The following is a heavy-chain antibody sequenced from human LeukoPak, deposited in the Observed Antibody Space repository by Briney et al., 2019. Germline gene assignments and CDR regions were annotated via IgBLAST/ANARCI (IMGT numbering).Heavy chain of an antibody. V-gene: IGHV3-48*01. CDR3: ARVILYYYGMDV. J-gene: IGHJ6*02. Sequence: GGSLRLSCAASGFTFSTYSMNWVRQAPGKGLEWVSHISSSSSTIYYADSVEGRFTISRDNSKNTLYLQMNSLRAEDTAVYYCARVILYYYGMDVWGQGTTVTVSS. D-gene: IGHD2-21*01. CDR1: GFTFSTYS. CDR2: ISSSSSTI.